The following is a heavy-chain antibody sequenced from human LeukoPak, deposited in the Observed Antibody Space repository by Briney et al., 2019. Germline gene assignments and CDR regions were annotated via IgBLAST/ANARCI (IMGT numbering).Heavy chain of an antibody. CDR2: ISYDGSNK. D-gene: IGHD4-17*01. Sequence: PGRSLRLSCAASGFTFSSYGMHWVRQAPGKGPEWVAVISYDGSNKYYADSVKGRFTISRDNSKNTLYLQMNSLRAEDTAVYYCAKDHRNGDYDIGYWGQGTLVTVSS. J-gene: IGHJ4*02. V-gene: IGHV3-30*18. CDR3: AKDHRNGDYDIGY. CDR1: GFTFSSYG.